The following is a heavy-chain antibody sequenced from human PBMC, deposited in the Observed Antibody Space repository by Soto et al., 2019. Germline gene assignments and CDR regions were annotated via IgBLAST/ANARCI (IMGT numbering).Heavy chain of an antibody. V-gene: IGHV4-34*01. CDR3: ARGRWGIRLEA. CDR1: GVSFSGYY. D-gene: IGHD3-16*01. CDR2: INPSGSI. Sequence: QVQLQQWGAGLLKPSETLSLTCAVYGVSFSGYYWSWIRQPPGKGLEWIGEINPSGSITYNACRNYRVAKLVDPSKSQFSLTLSAVTAADTAVYYCARGRWGIRLEAWGQGTMVTVSS. J-gene: IGHJ3*01.